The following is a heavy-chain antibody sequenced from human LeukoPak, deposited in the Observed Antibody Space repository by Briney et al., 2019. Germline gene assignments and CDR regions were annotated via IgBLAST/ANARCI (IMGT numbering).Heavy chain of an antibody. CDR2: ISYAGSNK. D-gene: IGHD2-2*01. J-gene: IGHJ4*02. V-gene: IGHV3-30-3*01. CDR3: ARRYCSSTNCHAPFDY. Sequence: GGSLRLSCAASGFTFSSYAMHWVRQAPGKRLEWVAVISYAGSNKYYADSVKGRFTISRDNSKNTLYLQMHSLRPEDTAVYYCARRYCSSTNCHAPFDYWGQGTLVTVSS. CDR1: GFTFSSYA.